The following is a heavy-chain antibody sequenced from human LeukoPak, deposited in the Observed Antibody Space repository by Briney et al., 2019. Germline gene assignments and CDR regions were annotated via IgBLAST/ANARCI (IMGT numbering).Heavy chain of an antibody. D-gene: IGHD6-13*01. V-gene: IGHV4-34*01. CDR2: INHSGST. CDR1: GGSFSGYY. Sequence: SETLSLTCAVYGGSFSGYYWSWIRQPPGKGLEWIGEINHSGSTNYNPSLKSRVTISVDTSKNQFSLKLSSVTAADTAVYYCAREGTAAACDYWGQGTLVTVSS. CDR3: AREGTAAACDY. J-gene: IGHJ4*02.